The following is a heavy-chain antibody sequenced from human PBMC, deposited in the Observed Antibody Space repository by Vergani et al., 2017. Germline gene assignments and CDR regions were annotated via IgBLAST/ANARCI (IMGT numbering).Heavy chain of an antibody. CDR3: ARVLRITIFGAAPAYYMDV. V-gene: IGHV4-59*11. CDR1: FDSIRNLY. J-gene: IGHJ6*03. D-gene: IGHD3-3*01. CDR2: IHYSENT. Sequence: QVQLQESGPGLVKSSETLSLTCSVSFDSIRNLYCNWIRQPPGKGLEWIGSIHYSENTNYHPSLKTRFTISVDTSKNQFSLKLSSVTAADTAVYYCARVLRITIFGAAPAYYMDVWGKGTTVTVSS.